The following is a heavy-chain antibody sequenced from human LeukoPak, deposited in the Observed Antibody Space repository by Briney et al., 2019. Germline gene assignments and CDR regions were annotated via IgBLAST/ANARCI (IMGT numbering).Heavy chain of an antibody. CDR1: GGSISSYY. J-gene: IGHJ5*02. CDR2: IYYSGST. CDR3: ARDRSGSYSYNWFDP. D-gene: IGHD1-26*01. Sequence: PSETLSVTCTVSGGSISSYYWSWIRQPPGKGLEWIGNIYYSGSTNYNPSLKSRVTMSVDTSKNQFSLKLRSVTAADTAVYYCARDRSGSYSYNWFDPWGQGILVTVSS. V-gene: IGHV4-59*01.